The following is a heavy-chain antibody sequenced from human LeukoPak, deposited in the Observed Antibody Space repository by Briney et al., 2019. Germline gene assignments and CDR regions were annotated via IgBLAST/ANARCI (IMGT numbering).Heavy chain of an antibody. V-gene: IGHV3-74*01. D-gene: IGHD2-2*01. CDR3: ARGNQQLPRSTPDY. J-gene: IGHJ4*02. CDR2: IKTDGSTT. CDR1: GFTFSSSR. Sequence: AGGSLRLSCAVSGFTFSSSRMHWVRQAPGKGLVWVSHIKTDGSTTASADSVKGRFTISRDNAKNTLYLQMNSLRAEDTGVYYCARGNQQLPRSTPDYWGQGTLVTVSS.